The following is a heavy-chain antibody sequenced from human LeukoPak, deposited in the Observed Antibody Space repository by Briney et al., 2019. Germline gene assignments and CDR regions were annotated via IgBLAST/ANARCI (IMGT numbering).Heavy chain of an antibody. CDR2: IKQDGSEK. V-gene: IGHV3-7*01. CDR1: GFMFSDYW. CDR3: TRDARLDV. J-gene: IGHJ6*02. Sequence: GGSLRLSCAASGFMFSDYWMIWVRQAPGKGLEWVASIKQDGSEKSYVDSVKGRFTISRNIPKNTLYLQMNSLRAEDTAVYYCTRDARLDVWGQGTTVTVSS. D-gene: IGHD6-6*01.